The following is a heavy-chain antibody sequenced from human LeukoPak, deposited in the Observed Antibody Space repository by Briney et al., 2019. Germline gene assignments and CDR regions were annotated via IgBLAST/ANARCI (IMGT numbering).Heavy chain of an antibody. V-gene: IGHV1-69*06. CDR3: ARSGPHYYYMDV. CDR1: GGTFSSYA. D-gene: IGHD3-10*01. CDR2: IIPIFGTA. Sequence: GASVKVSCKASGGTFSSYAISWVRQAPGQGLEWMGGIIPIFGTANYAQKFQGRVTITADKSTSTAYMELSSLRSEDTAVYYCARSGPHYYYMDVWGKGTTVTVSS. J-gene: IGHJ6*03.